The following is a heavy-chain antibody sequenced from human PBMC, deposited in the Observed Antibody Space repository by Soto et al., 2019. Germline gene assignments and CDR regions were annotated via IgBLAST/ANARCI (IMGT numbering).Heavy chain of an antibody. CDR2: IYPVDSDT. J-gene: IGHJ6*02. CDR3: ARDMGIAAAGFYYYYGMDV. D-gene: IGHD6-13*01. V-gene: IGHV5-51*01. Sequence: GESLEISCKGSGYSFTSYWIGWVRQMPGKGLDWMWIIYPVDSDTRYSPSFQGQVTISADKSISTAYLQWSSLKASDTAMYYCARDMGIAAAGFYYYYGMDVWGQGTTVTVSS. CDR1: GYSFTSYW.